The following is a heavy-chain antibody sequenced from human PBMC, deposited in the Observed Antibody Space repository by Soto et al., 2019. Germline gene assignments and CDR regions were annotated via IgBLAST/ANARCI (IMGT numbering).Heavy chain of an antibody. CDR3: ARLGIAVAGTTNSYYFGVDV. D-gene: IGHD6-19*01. Sequence: PGESLKISCKGSGYSFTSNWIGWVRQMPGRGLEWMGIIYPGDSDTRYSPSFQGQVTISADRSISTASLQWSSLKASDTAIYYCARLGIAVAGTTNSYYFGVDVWGQGTTVTVSS. V-gene: IGHV5-51*01. CDR1: GYSFTSNW. CDR2: IYPGDSDT. J-gene: IGHJ6*02.